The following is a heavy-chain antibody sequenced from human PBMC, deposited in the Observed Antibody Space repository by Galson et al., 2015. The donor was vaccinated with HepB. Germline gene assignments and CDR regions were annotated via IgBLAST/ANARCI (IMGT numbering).Heavy chain of an antibody. Sequence: ETLSLTCTVSGGSISSYYWSWIRQPAGKGLEWIGRIYTSGSTNYNPSLKSRVTMSVDTSKNQFSLKLSSVTAADTAVYYCARADSSSFFSASDIWGQGTMVTVSS. CDR1: GGSISSYY. V-gene: IGHV4-4*07. D-gene: IGHD6-13*01. J-gene: IGHJ3*02. CDR3: ARADSSSFFSASDI. CDR2: IYTSGST.